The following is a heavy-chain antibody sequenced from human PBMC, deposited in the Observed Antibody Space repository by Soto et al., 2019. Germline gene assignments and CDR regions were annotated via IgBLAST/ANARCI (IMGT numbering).Heavy chain of an antibody. J-gene: IGHJ4*02. V-gene: IGHV3-74*01. CDR1: GFTLGNYW. CDR3: ARGGLEPFDY. Sequence: EVQLVESGGGLVQSGGSLRPSCPASGFTLGNYWMHWARQAPGKGLVWVSRINDYGTTINYAESVEGRFIISREDAKSEVYLQMNNLRAEDSAVYYCARGGLEPFDYWGQGALVTVSS. D-gene: IGHD1-1*01. CDR2: INDYGTTI.